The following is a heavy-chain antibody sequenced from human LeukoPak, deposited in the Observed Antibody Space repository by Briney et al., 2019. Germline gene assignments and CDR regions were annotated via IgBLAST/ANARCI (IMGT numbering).Heavy chain of an antibody. Sequence: GGSLRLSCAASGFTFSSYSMNWVRQAPGKGLEWVSSISRSSSYIYYADSVKGRFTISRDNAKNSLYLQMNSLRAEDTAVYYCARDPRYCSSTSCYRAFDYWGQGTLVTVSS. CDR2: ISRSSSYI. V-gene: IGHV3-21*01. CDR1: GFTFSSYS. CDR3: ARDPRYCSSTSCYRAFDY. J-gene: IGHJ4*02. D-gene: IGHD2-2*01.